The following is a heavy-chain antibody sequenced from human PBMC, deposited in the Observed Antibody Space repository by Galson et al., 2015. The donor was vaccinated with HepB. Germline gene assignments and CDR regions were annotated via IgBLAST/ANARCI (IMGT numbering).Heavy chain of an antibody. Sequence: PALVKPTQTLTLTCTFSGFSLSTSGMCVSWIRQPPGKALEWLALIDWDDDKYYSTSLKTRLTISKDTSKNQVVLTMTNMDPVDTATYYCARTQGGIAAARGAFDIWGQGTMVTVSS. CDR2: IDWDDDK. CDR3: ARTQGGIAAARGAFDI. J-gene: IGHJ3*02. CDR1: GFSLSTSGMC. D-gene: IGHD6-13*01. V-gene: IGHV2-70*01.